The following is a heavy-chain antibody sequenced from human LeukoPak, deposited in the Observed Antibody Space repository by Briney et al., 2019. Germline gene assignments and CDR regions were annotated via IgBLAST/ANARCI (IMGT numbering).Heavy chain of an antibody. D-gene: IGHD1-26*01. CDR3: ARVEQGEWELLGY. Sequence: ASVKVSCKASGYTFTSYDINWVRQATGQGLEWMGWMNPNSGNTGYAQKFQGRVTMTRNTSISTAYMELSSLRSENTAVYYCARVEQGEWELLGYWGQGTLVTVSS. V-gene: IGHV1-8*01. CDR1: GYTFTSYD. CDR2: MNPNSGNT. J-gene: IGHJ4*02.